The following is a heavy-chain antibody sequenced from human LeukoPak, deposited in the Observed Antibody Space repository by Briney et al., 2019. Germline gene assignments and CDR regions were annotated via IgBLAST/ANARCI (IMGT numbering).Heavy chain of an antibody. CDR1: GFTFSSYG. Sequence: GGSLRLSCAASGFTFSSYGMHWVRQAPGKGLEWVAFIRYDGSNKYYADSVKGRFTISRDNSKNTLYLQMDSRRAEDTAVYYCAKDRYYGSGTSLDYWGQGTLVTVSS. CDR2: IRYDGSNK. CDR3: AKDRYYGSGTSLDY. V-gene: IGHV3-30*02. J-gene: IGHJ4*02. D-gene: IGHD3-10*01.